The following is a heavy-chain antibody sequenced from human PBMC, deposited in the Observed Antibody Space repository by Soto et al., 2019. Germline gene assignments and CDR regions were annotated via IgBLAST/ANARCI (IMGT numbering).Heavy chain of an antibody. Sequence: SVKVSCKAPGETFRRDVNSWVRQAPGQGLEWLGGITPMSGTKDYAQRFQGRVTISADKSTGTAYFELSSVTFDDTGVYYCARGVSTAGRPGFFHHWRQGSLVTVSS. J-gene: IGHJ1*01. CDR2: ITPMSGTK. V-gene: IGHV1-69*06. CDR3: ARGVSTAGRPGFFHH. CDR1: GETFRRDV. D-gene: IGHD6-6*01.